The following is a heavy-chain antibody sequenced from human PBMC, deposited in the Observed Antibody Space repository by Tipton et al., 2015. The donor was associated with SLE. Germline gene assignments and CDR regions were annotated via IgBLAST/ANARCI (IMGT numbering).Heavy chain of an antibody. CDR1: GGSIDTSY. Sequence: TLSLTCTVSGGSIDTSYWSWIRHSPGKGLEWIGYIYHSEGPTYNPSLRRRLTISLDTSKNQFSLNLISVTAADTAIYYCARDPDYGDPGTFDYWGQGTLVTVSS. J-gene: IGHJ4*02. CDR3: ARDPDYGDPGTFDY. D-gene: IGHD4-17*01. CDR2: IYHSEGP. V-gene: IGHV4-59*12.